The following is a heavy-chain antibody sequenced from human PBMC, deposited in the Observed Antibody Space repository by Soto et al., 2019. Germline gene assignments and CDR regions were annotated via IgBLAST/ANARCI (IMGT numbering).Heavy chain of an antibody. CDR3: ARKRWGVATRLGVEYYYYGMDV. CDR1: GFTFSSYS. Sequence: PGGSLRLSCAASGFTFSSYSMNWVRQAPGKGLEWVSYISSSSSTIYYADSVKGRFTISRDNAKNSLYLQMNSLRDEDTAVYYCARKRWGVATRLGVEYYYYGMDVWGQGTTVTVSS. V-gene: IGHV3-48*02. D-gene: IGHD5-12*01. J-gene: IGHJ6*02. CDR2: ISSSSSTI.